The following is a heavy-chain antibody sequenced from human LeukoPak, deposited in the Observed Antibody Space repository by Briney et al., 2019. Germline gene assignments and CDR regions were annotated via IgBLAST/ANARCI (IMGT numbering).Heavy chain of an antibody. J-gene: IGHJ4*02. Sequence: PGGSLKLSCAASGFTFSGSAMHWVRQASGKGLEWVCRIRSKANSYATAYAASVKGRFTISSDDSKNTAYLQMNSLKTEDTAVYYGTSRNDGGYAYWGQGTLVTVSS. D-gene: IGHD1-1*01. CDR1: GFTFSGSA. CDR2: IRSKANSYAT. CDR3: TSRNDGGYAY. V-gene: IGHV3-73*01.